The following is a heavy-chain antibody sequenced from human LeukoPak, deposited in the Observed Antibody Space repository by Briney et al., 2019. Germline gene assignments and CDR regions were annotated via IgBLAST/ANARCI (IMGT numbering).Heavy chain of an antibody. V-gene: IGHV1-2*06. CDR3: ARGQPYGDYNYFDP. D-gene: IGHD4-17*01. Sequence: ASVKVSXKASGYTFIGYYMHWVRQAPGQGLEWMGRINPSTGGTKSAQKFQGRVTMTRDTSISTAYMELSRLTSDDTAIYYCARGQPYGDYNYFDPWGQGTLVTVSS. CDR1: GYTFIGYY. J-gene: IGHJ5*02. CDR2: INPSTGGT.